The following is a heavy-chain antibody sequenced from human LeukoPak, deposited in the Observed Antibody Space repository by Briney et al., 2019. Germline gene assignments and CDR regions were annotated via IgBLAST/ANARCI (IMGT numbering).Heavy chain of an antibody. J-gene: IGHJ4*02. D-gene: IGHD6-6*01. V-gene: IGHV3-21*01. Sequence: PGGSLRLSCAASGFTFSSYSMNWVRQAPGKGLEWVSSISSSSSYIYYADSVKGRFTISRDNAKNSLYLQMNSLRAEDTAVYYCARGSIAARPVGYWGPGTLVTVSS. CDR1: GFTFSSYS. CDR2: ISSSSSYI. CDR3: ARGSIAARPVGY.